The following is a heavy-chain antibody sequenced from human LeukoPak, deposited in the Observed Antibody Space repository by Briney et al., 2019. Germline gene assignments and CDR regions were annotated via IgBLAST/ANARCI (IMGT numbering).Heavy chain of an antibody. V-gene: IGHV7-4-1*02. CDR2: INTNTGNP. J-gene: IGHJ4*02. Sequence: ASVKVSCKASGYTFTSYAMNWVRQAPGQGLEWIGWINTNTGNPTYAQGFTGRLVFSLDTSVSTAYVQISSLKAEDTAVYFCARDPRAAAAGKADYWGQGTLVTVSS. D-gene: IGHD6-13*01. CDR1: GYTFTSYA. CDR3: ARDPRAAAAGKADY.